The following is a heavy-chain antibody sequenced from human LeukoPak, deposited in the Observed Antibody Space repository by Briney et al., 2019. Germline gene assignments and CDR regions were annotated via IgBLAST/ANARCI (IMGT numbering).Heavy chain of an antibody. CDR2: ISGSGGST. D-gene: IGHD4-17*01. Sequence: GGSLRLSCAASGFTFSSYAMSWVRQAPGKGLEWVSAISGSGGSTYYADSVKGRFTISRDNSKNTLYLQMNSLRAEDTAVCYCAKGPSYGVKNYFDYWGQGTLVTVSS. V-gene: IGHV3-23*01. J-gene: IGHJ4*02. CDR1: GFTFSSYA. CDR3: AKGPSYGVKNYFDY.